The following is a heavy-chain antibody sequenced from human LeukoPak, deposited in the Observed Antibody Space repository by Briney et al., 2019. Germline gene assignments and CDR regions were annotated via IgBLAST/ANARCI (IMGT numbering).Heavy chain of an antibody. CDR3: AKGSGGNSGRDY. Sequence: GGTLRLSCAASGFTFSSDGMSWVRQAPGKGLEWVSAISGSGGSTYYADSVKGRFTISRDNSKNTLYLQMNSLRAEDTAVYYCAKGSGGNSGRDYWGQGTLVTVSS. V-gene: IGHV3-23*01. D-gene: IGHD4-23*01. CDR1: GFTFSSDG. J-gene: IGHJ4*02. CDR2: ISGSGGST.